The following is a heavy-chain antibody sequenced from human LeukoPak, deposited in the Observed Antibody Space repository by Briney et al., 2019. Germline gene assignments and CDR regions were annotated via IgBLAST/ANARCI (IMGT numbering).Heavy chain of an antibody. J-gene: IGHJ4*02. CDR2: ISYDGSNK. CDR3: ARENVYGYYFDY. Sequence: GGSLRLSCAASGFTFSSYAMHWVRQAPGKGLEWVAVISYDGSNKYYADSVKGRFTISRDNSKNTLYLQMNSLRAEDTAVYYCARENVYGYYFDYWGQGTLVTVSS. CDR1: GFTFSSYA. D-gene: IGHD2-8*01. V-gene: IGHV3-30-3*01.